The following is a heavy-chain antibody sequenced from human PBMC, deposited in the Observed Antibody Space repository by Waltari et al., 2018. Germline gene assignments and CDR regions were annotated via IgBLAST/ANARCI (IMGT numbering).Heavy chain of an antibody. V-gene: IGHV4-34*01. D-gene: IGHD2-2*01. J-gene: IGHJ6*03. CDR3: ARFSSTSRAYYYYMDV. CDR2: INHSGST. CDR1: GGSFSGYY. Sequence: QVQLQQWGAGLLKPSETLSLTCAVSGGSFSGYYWSWIRQPPGKGLEWIGEINHSGSTNYNPSLKSRVTISVDTSKNQFSLKLSSVTAADTAVYYRARFSSTSRAYYYYMDVWGKGTTVTISS.